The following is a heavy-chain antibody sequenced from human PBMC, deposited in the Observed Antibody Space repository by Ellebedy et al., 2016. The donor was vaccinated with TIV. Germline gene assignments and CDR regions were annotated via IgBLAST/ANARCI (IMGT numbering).Heavy chain of an antibody. CDR3: ARDRDGYNPSINDY. CDR1: GYTFTSYG. J-gene: IGHJ4*02. V-gene: IGHV1-18*04. Sequence: ASVKVSCKASGYTFTSYGISWVRQAPGQGLEWMGWISAYNGNTNYAQKLQGRVTMTTDTSTSTAYMELRSLRSDDTAVYYCARDRDGYNPSINDYWGQGTLVTVSS. CDR2: ISAYNGNT. D-gene: IGHD5-24*01.